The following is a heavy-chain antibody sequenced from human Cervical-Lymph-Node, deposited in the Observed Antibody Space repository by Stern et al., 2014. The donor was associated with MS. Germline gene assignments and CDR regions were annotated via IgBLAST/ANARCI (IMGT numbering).Heavy chain of an antibody. CDR2: INPQPGAV. CDR1: GGIFSTHS. Sequence: QVQLVQSGAEVKKPGSSVKVSCKASGGIFSTHSVHWVRQAPGQGLEWLGRINPQPGAVNHIQGLGGRVTITTAKSTRTVVIELRSLTSADTAVYFCASGKFTFASGPEPWGQGTLVIVSS. CDR3: ASGKFTFASGPEP. V-gene: IGHV1-69*08. J-gene: IGHJ5*02. D-gene: IGHD3-10*01.